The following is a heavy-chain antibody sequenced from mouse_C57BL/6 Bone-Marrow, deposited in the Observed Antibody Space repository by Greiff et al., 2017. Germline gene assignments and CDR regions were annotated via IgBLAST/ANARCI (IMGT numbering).Heavy chain of an antibody. V-gene: IGHV1-64*01. CDR3: ASISYYYGSSSGRYYFDY. D-gene: IGHD1-1*01. CDR1: GYTFTSYW. J-gene: IGHJ2*01. Sequence: QVQLKQSGAELVKPGASVKLSCKASGYTFTSYWMHWVKQRPGQGLEWIGMIHPNSGSTNYNEKFKSKATLTVDKSSSTAYMQLSSLTSEDSAVYYCASISYYYGSSSGRYYFDYWGQGTTLTVSS. CDR2: IHPNSGST.